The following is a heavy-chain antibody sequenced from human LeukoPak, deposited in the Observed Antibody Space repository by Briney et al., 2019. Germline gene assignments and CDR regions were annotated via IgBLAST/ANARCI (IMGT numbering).Heavy chain of an antibody. Sequence: SVKVSCKASGGTFSSYAISWVRQAPGQGLEWMGGIIPIFGTANYAQKFQGRVTITADKSTSTAYMELSSLRSEDTAVYYCARITGRHNYYFDYWGQGTLVTVSS. V-gene: IGHV1-69*06. D-gene: IGHD1-20*01. CDR3: ARITGRHNYYFDY. CDR2: IIPIFGTA. CDR1: GGTFSSYA. J-gene: IGHJ4*02.